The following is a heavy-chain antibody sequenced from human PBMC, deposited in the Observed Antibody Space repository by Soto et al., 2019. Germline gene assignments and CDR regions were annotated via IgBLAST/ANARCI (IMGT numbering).Heavy chain of an antibody. CDR3: ARESEDLTSNFDY. J-gene: IGHJ4*02. V-gene: IGHV3-21*06. Sequence: GGSLRLSCAASGFTFTRYSMNWVRQAPGKGLEWVSSISSTTNYIYYGNSMKGRFTISRDNGKNSLYLEMHSLRAEDTSVYYCARESEDLTSNFDYWGQGTLVTVSS. CDR1: GFTFTRYS. CDR2: ISSTTNYI.